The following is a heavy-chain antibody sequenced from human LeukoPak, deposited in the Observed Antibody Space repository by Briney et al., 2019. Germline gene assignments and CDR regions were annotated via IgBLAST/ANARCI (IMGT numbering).Heavy chain of an antibody. CDR1: GDKFSRYD. CDR3: ARGQFGYYYDSSGYLNFDY. Sequence: ASVKVSCEASGDKFSRYDVNSAPQATEQGVEWMGWMKTDSGNTGYAQKFQSTDTITRNTPLSTDYMELSSLRSEDTAVYYCARGQFGYYYDSSGYLNFDYWGQGTLITV. V-gene: IGHV1-8*03. J-gene: IGHJ4*02. CDR2: MKTDSGNT. D-gene: IGHD3-22*01.